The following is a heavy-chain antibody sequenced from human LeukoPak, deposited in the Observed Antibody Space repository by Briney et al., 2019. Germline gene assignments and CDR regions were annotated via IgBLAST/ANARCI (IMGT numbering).Heavy chain of an antibody. CDR3: ARGPPNWGMVGY. Sequence: ASVKVSCKASGYTFTSFDFNWVRQATGQGLEWLGWMKSNNGHTGYAQKFQGRVTMTRDTSISTAYMELSSLTFEDTAVYYCARGPPNWGMVGYWGQGTLVSVSS. J-gene: IGHJ4*02. CDR1: GYTFTSFD. D-gene: IGHD7-27*01. CDR2: MKSNNGHT. V-gene: IGHV1-8*01.